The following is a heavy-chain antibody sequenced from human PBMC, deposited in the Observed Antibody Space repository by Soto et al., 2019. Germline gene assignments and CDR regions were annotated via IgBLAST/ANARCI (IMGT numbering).Heavy chain of an antibody. CDR1: GFTFSSYG. J-gene: IGHJ5*02. Sequence: QVQLVESGGGVVQPGRSLRLSCAASGFTFSSYGMHWVRQAPGKGLEWVAVISYDGSNKYYADSVKGRFTISRDNSKNSLYLHINSLRAEDTAVYYCANRGILAPWGQGTLVTVSS. CDR2: ISYDGSNK. V-gene: IGHV3-30*18. CDR3: ANRGILAP. D-gene: IGHD3-16*01.